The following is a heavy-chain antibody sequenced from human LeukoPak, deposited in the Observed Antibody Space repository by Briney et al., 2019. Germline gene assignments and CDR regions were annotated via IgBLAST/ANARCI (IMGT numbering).Heavy chain of an antibody. V-gene: IGHV3-23*01. CDR2: ISGSGGST. D-gene: IGHD3-22*01. CDR3: AKASDYYDSSGFYDY. J-gene: IGHJ4*02. CDR1: GFTFSIYA. Sequence: GGSLRLSCAASGFTFSIYAMSWVRQAPGKGLEWVSAISGSGGSTYYADSVKGRFTSSRDNSKNTLYLQMNSLRAEDTAVYYCAKASDYYDSSGFYDYWGQGTLVTVSS.